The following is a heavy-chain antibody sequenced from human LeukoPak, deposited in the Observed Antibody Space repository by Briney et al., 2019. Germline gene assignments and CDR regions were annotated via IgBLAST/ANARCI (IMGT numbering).Heavy chain of an antibody. D-gene: IGHD1-26*01. CDR3: ARDRSRWELRIVEDY. Sequence: ASVKVSCKASGYTFTSYGISWVRQAPGQGLEWMGWISAYNGNTNYAQKLQGRVTMTTDTSTSTAYMELRSLRSDDTAVYYCARDRSRWELRIVEDYWGQGTLVTVSS. V-gene: IGHV1-18*01. J-gene: IGHJ4*02. CDR2: ISAYNGNT. CDR1: GYTFTSYG.